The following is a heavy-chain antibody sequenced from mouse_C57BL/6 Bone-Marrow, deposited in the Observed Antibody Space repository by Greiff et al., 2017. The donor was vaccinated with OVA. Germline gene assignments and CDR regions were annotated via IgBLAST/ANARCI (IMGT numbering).Heavy chain of an antibody. V-gene: IGHV5-12*01. CDR3: ARRAYYSNYGWYFDV. Sequence: EVKLMESGGGLVQPGGSLKLSCAASGFTFSDYYMYWVRQTPEKRLEWVAYISNGGGSTYYPDTVKGRFTISRDNAKNTLYLQMSRLKSEDTAMYYCARRAYYSNYGWYFDVWGTGTTVTVSS. CDR1: GFTFSDYY. J-gene: IGHJ1*03. D-gene: IGHD2-5*01. CDR2: ISNGGGST.